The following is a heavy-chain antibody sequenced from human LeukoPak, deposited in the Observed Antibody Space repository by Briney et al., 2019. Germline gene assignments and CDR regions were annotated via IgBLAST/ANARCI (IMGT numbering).Heavy chain of an antibody. D-gene: IGHD3-10*01. CDR2: IYYSGST. CDR1: GGSIGSYY. Sequence: PSETLSLTCTVSGGSIGSYYWSWIRQPPGKGLEWIGYIYYSGSTNYNPSLKSRVTISVDKSKNQFSLKLSSVTAADTAVYYCARGDYYGSGRPTYAFDIWGQGTMVTVSS. CDR3: ARGDYYGSGRPTYAFDI. J-gene: IGHJ3*02. V-gene: IGHV4-59*12.